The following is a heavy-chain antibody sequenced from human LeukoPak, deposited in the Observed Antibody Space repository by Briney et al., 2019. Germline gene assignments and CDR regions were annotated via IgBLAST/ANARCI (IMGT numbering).Heavy chain of an antibody. CDR1: GGSISSGDYY. V-gene: IGHV4-30-4*08. CDR2: IYYSGST. CDR3: ARVTYCGGDCYSFYYYMDV. Sequence: PSQTLSLTCTVSGGSISSGDYYWSWIRQPPGKGLEWTGYIYYSGSTYYNPSLKSRVTISVDTSKNQFSLKLSSVTAADTAVYYCARVTYCGGDCYSFYYYMDVWGKGTTVTVSS. J-gene: IGHJ6*03. D-gene: IGHD2-21*01.